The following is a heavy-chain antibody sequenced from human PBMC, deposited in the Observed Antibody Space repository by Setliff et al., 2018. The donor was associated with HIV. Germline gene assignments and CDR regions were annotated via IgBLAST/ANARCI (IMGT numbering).Heavy chain of an antibody. V-gene: IGHV4-59*01. D-gene: IGHD5-18*01. CDR1: GDSISGYF. CDR3: ARSNSIKGYSYGPDAFDI. Sequence: SETLSLTCTVSGDSISGYFWSWVRQPPGKGLEWIGYIFYSGSTNYNPSLKSRVTISVDSSKNQFSLNLTSVTPADTAVYYCARSNSIKGYSYGPDAFDIWGQGTMVTVSS. J-gene: IGHJ3*02. CDR2: IFYSGST.